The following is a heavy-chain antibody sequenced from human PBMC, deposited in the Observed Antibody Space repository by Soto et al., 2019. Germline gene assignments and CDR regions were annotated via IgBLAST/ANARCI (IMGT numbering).Heavy chain of an antibody. CDR1: GFTLSTYT. V-gene: IGHV3-23*01. CDR2: IIQNGET. CDR3: AKDRQPDGIWTFDY. Sequence: EVQLLESGGHLVQPGGSLRLSCAASGFTLSTYTMNWVRQAPGKGLEWVSGIIQNGETYYTGSVKGRFTISRDNSKNMVYLQMDSLRADDTALYDCAKDRQPDGIWTFDYWGQGTLVTVSS. J-gene: IGHJ4*02. D-gene: IGHD3-9*01.